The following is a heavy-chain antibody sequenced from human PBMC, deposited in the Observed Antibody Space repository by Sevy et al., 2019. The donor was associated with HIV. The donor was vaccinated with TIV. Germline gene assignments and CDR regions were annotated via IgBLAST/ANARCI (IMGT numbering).Heavy chain of an antibody. CDR2: INPSGGST. J-gene: IGHJ4*02. CDR1: GYTFTSYS. D-gene: IGHD5-12*01. CDR3: AIPGFSGYDGVDQ. Sequence: ASVEVSCKASGYTFTSYSIHWVRQAPGQGLEWMGIINPSGGSTTYAQMFQGRVTLTRDKSTSTVFLELSSLRSDDTAVYYCAIPGFSGYDGVDQWGQGTLVTVSS. V-gene: IGHV1-46*01.